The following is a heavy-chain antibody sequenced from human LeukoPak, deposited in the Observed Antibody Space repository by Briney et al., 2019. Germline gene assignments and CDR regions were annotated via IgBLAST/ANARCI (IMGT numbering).Heavy chain of an antibody. CDR2: IYHSGNT. D-gene: IGHD3-3*01. CDR3: ARDHYDFWSGYPYFDY. CDR1: GFSISSGYY. V-gene: IGHV4-38-2*02. J-gene: IGHJ4*02. Sequence: PSETLSLTCTVSGFSISSGYYWGWIRQPPGKGLERIGSIYHSGNTYYNPSLKSPVTISVDTSKNQFSLKLSSVTAADTAVYYCARDHYDFWSGYPYFDYWGQGTLVTVSS.